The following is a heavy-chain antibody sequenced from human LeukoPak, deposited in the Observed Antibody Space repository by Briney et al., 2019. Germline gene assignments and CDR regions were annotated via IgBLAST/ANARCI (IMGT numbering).Heavy chain of an antibody. CDR3: ARALSPTLRFLEWAEYGMDV. J-gene: IGHJ6*02. CDR2: INHSGGT. Sequence: SETLSLTCAVYGGSFSGYYWSWIRQPPGKGLEWIGEINHSGGTNYNPSLKSRVTISVDTSKNQFSLKLSSVTAADTAVHYCARALSPTLRFLEWAEYGMDVWGQGTTVTVSS. D-gene: IGHD3-3*01. CDR1: GGSFSGYY. V-gene: IGHV4-34*01.